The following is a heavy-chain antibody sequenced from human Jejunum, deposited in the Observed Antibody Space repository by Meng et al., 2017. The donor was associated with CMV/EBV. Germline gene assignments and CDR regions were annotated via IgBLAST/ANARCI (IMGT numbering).Heavy chain of an antibody. CDR2: IYNSGST. CDR1: GVSVSSGGYY. D-gene: IGHD6-13*01. J-gene: IGHJ4*02. V-gene: IGHV4-30-4*01. CDR3: ARGSVIASALSFDH. Sequence: SGVSVSSGGYYWSWIRQPPGKGLQWIGHIYNSGSTYYNPSLKSRLTISLDTSKNQFSLNLRSVTAADTAVYYCARGSVIASALSFDHWGQGTLVTVSS.